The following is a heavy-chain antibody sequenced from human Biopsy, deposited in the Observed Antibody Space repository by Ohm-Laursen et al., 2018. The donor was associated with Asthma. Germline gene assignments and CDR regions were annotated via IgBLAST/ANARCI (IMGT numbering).Heavy chain of an antibody. D-gene: IGHD1-26*01. CDR1: GFSISNYG. J-gene: IGHJ4*02. Sequence: SLRLSCSASGFSISNYGMHWVRQAPGKGLDWVAVISFDGTNRNYTDSVKGRFTISRDNSRNTLHLEMNSLRAEDTAVYFCAKEVFPGWELRRGPDSWGQGTLVTVSS. CDR3: AKEVFPGWELRRGPDS. V-gene: IGHV3-30*18. CDR2: ISFDGTNR.